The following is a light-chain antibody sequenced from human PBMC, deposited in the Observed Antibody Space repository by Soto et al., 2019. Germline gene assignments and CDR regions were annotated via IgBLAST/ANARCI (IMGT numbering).Light chain of an antibody. CDR2: GAS. Sequence: EIVLTQSPDTLSLSPGERATLSCRASQSVTYDQLAWYRQTPGQAPRLLIYGASSRAAGIPDRFSGSGSGTDFNLTISRLEPEDFVVYHCQQYGDLPPTFGQGTKVEIK. V-gene: IGKV3-20*01. CDR1: QSVTYDQ. J-gene: IGKJ1*01. CDR3: QQYGDLPPT.